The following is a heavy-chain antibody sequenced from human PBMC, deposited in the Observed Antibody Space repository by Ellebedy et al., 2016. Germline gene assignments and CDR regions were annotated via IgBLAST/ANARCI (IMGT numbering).Heavy chain of an antibody. D-gene: IGHD6-13*01. V-gene: IGHV1-24*01. Sequence: ASVKVSXXVSGYTLTELSMHWVRQAPGKGLEWMGGFDPEDGETIYAQKFQGRVTMTEDTSTDTAYMELSSLRSEDTAVYYCATDLIFSSRPGYFQHWGQGTLVTVSS. CDR2: FDPEDGET. CDR3: ATDLIFSSRPGYFQH. J-gene: IGHJ1*01. CDR1: GYTLTELS.